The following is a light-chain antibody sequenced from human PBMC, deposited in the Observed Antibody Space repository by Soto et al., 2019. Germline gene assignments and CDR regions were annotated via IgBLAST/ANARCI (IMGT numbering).Light chain of an antibody. V-gene: IGKV1-6*01. Sequence: IQMPQSPSSLSASVGDRVTITCQASQDISNYLNWYQQKPGKAPKLLIYAASTLQSGVPSRFSGSGSGTDFTLTISSLQPEDFATYYCLQDYNYPLTFGGGTKVDI. CDR1: QDISNY. CDR2: AAS. CDR3: LQDYNYPLT. J-gene: IGKJ4*01.